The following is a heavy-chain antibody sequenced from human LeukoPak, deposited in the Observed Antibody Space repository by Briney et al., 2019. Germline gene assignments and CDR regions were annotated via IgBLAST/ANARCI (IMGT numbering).Heavy chain of an antibody. CDR2: IYSGGST. D-gene: IGHD3-10*01. J-gene: IGHJ4*02. Sequence: GGSLRLSRAASGFSVSRNYISWVRQAPGKGLEWVSVIYSGGSTYYADSVKGRFTISRDNSNNTLYLQMNSLRAEDTAVYYCAREEWFGEFDYWGQGTLVTVSS. CDR1: GFSVSRNY. V-gene: IGHV3-66*01. CDR3: AREEWFGEFDY.